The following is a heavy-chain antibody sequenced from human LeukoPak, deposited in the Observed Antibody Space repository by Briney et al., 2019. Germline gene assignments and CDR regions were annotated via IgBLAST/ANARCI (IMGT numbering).Heavy chain of an antibody. CDR2: ISYDGSNK. Sequence: GRSLRLSCAASGFTFDDYAMHWVRQAPGKGLEWVAVISYDGSNKYYADSVKGRFTISRDNSKNTLYLQMNSLRAEDTAVYYCARDRIGGEEYWGQGTLVTVSS. CDR3: ARDRIGGEEY. J-gene: IGHJ4*02. CDR1: GFTFDDYA. V-gene: IGHV3-30-3*01. D-gene: IGHD3-16*01.